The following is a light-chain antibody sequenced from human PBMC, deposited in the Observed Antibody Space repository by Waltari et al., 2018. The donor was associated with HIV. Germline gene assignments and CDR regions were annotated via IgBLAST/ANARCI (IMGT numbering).Light chain of an antibody. CDR2: GAS. V-gene: IGKV1-39*01. J-gene: IGKJ5*01. CDR1: QNINNH. CDR3: QQSFSATIT. Sequence: DIQMTQSPSSLSASVVDTVTITCRASQNINNHLNWYQQRPGKPPNLLIYGASSLQPGVPSRFSGKTSWTNFTLTITRLQLEDFASYYCQQSFSATITFGQGTRLE.